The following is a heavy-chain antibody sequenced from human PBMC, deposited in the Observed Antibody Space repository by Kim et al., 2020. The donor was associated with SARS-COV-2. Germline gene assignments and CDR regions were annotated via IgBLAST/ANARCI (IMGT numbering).Heavy chain of an antibody. CDR2: K. Sequence: KRYSPSLKSRLTITKDTSKNPVVLTMTNMDPVDTATYYCAHSIPQQLFDYWGQGTLVTVSS. CDR3: AHSIPQQLFDY. J-gene: IGHJ4*02. V-gene: IGHV2-5*01. D-gene: IGHD6-13*01.